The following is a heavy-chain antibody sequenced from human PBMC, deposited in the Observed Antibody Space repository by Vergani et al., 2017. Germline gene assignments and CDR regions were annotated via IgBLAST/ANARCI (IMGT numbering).Heavy chain of an antibody. D-gene: IGHD1-26*01. J-gene: IGHJ5*02. V-gene: IGHV4-61*02. CDR1: GGSISSGSYY. Sequence: QVQLQESGPGLVKPSQTLSLTCTVSGGSISSGSYYWSWIRQPAGKGLEWIGRIYTSGSTNYNPSLKSRVTISVDTSKNQFSLKLSSVTAADTAVYYCARVVGVDNWFDPWGQGTLVTVSS. CDR2: IYTSGST. CDR3: ARVVGVDNWFDP.